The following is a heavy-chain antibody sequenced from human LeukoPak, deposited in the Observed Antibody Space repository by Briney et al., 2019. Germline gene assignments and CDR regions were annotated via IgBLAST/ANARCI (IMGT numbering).Heavy chain of an antibody. CDR3: ARGLGYSYGLFDY. CDR2: IYYSGST. J-gene: IGHJ4*02. CDR1: GGSISSYY. Sequence: PSETLSLTCTVSGGSISSYYWSWIRQPPGKGLEWIGYIYYSGSTNYNPSLKSRVTISVDTSKNQFSLKLSSVTAADTAVYYCARGLGYSYGLFDYWGQGTLVTVSS. V-gene: IGHV4-59*01. D-gene: IGHD5-18*01.